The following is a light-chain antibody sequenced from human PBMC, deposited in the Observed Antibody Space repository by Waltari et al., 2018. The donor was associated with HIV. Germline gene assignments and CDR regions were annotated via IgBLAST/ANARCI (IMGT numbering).Light chain of an antibody. CDR1: QGISNY. V-gene: IGKV1-27*01. Sequence: DIQMNQSPSSLSASVGDRVTTTCRASQGISNYLAWYQQKQGKVPKLRIYAASTLQSGVPSRFSGSGSGTDFTLTISSLQPEDVATYYCQKYNSAPRTFGQGTKVEIK. J-gene: IGKJ1*01. CDR2: AAS. CDR3: QKYNSAPRT.